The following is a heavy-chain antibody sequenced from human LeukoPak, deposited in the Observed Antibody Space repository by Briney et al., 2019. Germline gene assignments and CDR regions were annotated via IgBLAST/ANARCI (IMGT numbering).Heavy chain of an antibody. CDR2: IYYSGST. CDR3: ARGPQGWGYFDWFGARYFDY. V-gene: IGHV4-39*07. J-gene: IGHJ4*02. D-gene: IGHD3-9*01. Sequence: SETLSLTCTVSGGSISSSSYYWGWIRQPPGKGLEWIGSIYYSGSTNYNPSLKSRVTISVDTSTNQFSLKLSSVTAADTAVYYCARGPQGWGYFDWFGARYFDYWSQGTLVTVSS. CDR1: GGSISSSSYY.